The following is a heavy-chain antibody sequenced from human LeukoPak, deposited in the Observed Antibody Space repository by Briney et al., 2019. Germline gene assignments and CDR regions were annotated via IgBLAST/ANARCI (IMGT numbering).Heavy chain of an antibody. Sequence: SETLSLTCTVTGGSISSSSYYWAWIRQPPGKGLEWIGSIYHSGSTYYNPSLKSRVTISVDTSKNQFSLKLSSVTAADTAVYYCAHDSGSYFDAFDIWGQGTMVTVSS. CDR1: GGSISSSSYY. CDR2: IYHSGST. CDR3: AHDSGSYFDAFDI. D-gene: IGHD1-26*01. J-gene: IGHJ3*02. V-gene: IGHV4-39*07.